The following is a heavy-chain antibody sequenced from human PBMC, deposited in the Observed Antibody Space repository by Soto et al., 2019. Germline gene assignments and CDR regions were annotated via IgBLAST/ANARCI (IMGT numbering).Heavy chain of an antibody. CDR3: ARGLDHYGSGGPGYGMDV. D-gene: IGHD3-10*01. CDR1: GFTFSSYG. V-gene: IGHV3-33*01. CDR2: VWNDGSNR. J-gene: IGHJ6*02. Sequence: QVQLVESGGGVVQPGRSLRLSCAASGFTFSSYGMHWVRQVPGKGLEWVAVVWNDGSNRYYGDSLNGRSTISRDNSKNTLYLQMNSRRVEDTAVYYCARGLDHYGSGGPGYGMDVWGQGTTVTVSS.